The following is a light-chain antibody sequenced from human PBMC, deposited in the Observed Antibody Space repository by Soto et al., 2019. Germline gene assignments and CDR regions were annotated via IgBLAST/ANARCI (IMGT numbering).Light chain of an antibody. CDR1: QSISNY. CDR3: QQRSNWPH. J-gene: IGKJ4*01. V-gene: IGKV3-11*01. CDR2: DAS. Sequence: EIVLTQSPATLSLSPWERATLSCRASQSISNYLAWYQQKPGQAPRLLIYDASNRATGIPARFSGSGSGTDFSLTISRLEPEDFAVYYCQQRSNWPHFGGGTKVDIK.